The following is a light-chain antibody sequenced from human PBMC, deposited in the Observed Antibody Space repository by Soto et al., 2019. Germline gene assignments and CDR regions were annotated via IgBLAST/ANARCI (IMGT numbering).Light chain of an antibody. CDR1: QSISSGY. CDR2: GAS. J-gene: IGKJ3*01. Sequence: EIVLTQSPGTLSLSPGERATLSCRASQSISSGYLAWYQQKFGQAPRLLIYGASSRATGIPDRFTGSGSGTDFTLSISRLEPEDFAVYYCQQYGTSGFTFGPGTKVDIK. CDR3: QQYGTSGFT. V-gene: IGKV3-20*01.